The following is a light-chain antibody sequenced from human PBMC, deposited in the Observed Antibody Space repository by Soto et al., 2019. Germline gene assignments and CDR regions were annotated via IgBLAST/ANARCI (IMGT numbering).Light chain of an antibody. CDR3: QQYGSSPRT. CDR2: GAS. Sequence: DIVLTQSPGTLSLSPGERATLSCRASQSVTSNYLGWYQQKPGQAPRLLIYGASSRASGIPDRFSGSGSGTGFTLTISRLEPEDFAVYYCQQYGSSPRTFGQGTKVDIK. CDR1: QSVTSNY. V-gene: IGKV3-20*01. J-gene: IGKJ1*01.